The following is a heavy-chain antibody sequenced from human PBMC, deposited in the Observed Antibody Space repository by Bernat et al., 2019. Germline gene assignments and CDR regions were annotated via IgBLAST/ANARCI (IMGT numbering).Heavy chain of an antibody. V-gene: IGHV3-74*01. Sequence: EVQLVESGGGLVQPGGSLRLSCAASGFTFSSYWMHWVRQAPGKGLVWVSRINSDGSSTSYADSVKGRFTISRDNAKNTLYLQMNSLRAEDTAVYYCARDLAVAGKIEDYYYYYGMDVWGQVTTVTVSS. CDR3: ARDLAVAGKIEDYYYYYGMDV. D-gene: IGHD6-19*01. J-gene: IGHJ6*02. CDR1: GFTFSSYW. CDR2: INSDGSST.